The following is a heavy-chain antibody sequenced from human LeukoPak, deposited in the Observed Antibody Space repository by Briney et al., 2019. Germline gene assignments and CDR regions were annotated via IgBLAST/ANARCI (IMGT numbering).Heavy chain of an antibody. J-gene: IGHJ3*02. D-gene: IGHD3-9*01. Sequence: SETLSLTCTVSGGSLSSYYWSWIRQPPGKGLKWIGYISYSGITNYYPSLKGRVSISIDMSKNQFSLKLSSVTAADTAVYYCARDRGILTGYSVVGAFDIWGQGTMVTVSS. V-gene: IGHV4-59*01. CDR1: GGSLSSYY. CDR3: ARDRGILTGYSVVGAFDI. CDR2: ISYSGIT.